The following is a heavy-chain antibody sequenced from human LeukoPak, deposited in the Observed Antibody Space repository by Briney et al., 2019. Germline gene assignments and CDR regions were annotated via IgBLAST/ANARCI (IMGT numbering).Heavy chain of an antibody. V-gene: IGHV4-59*01. Sequence: SETLSLTCTVSGGSISSYYWSWIRQPPGKGLEWIGYIYYSGSTNYNPSLKSRVTISVDTSKNQFSLKLSSVTAADTAVYYCARGYYYDSSGYYGGYGAFDIWGQGTMVTVSS. J-gene: IGHJ3*02. D-gene: IGHD3-22*01. CDR2: IYYSGST. CDR3: ARGYYYDSSGYYGGYGAFDI. CDR1: GGSISSYY.